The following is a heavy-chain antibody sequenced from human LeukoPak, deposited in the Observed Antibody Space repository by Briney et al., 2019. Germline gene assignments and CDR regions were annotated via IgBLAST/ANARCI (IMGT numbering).Heavy chain of an antibody. D-gene: IGHD1-26*01. V-gene: IGHV3-48*04. J-gene: IGHJ4*02. Sequence: PGGSLRLSCAASGFTFSSYSMNWVRQAPGKGLEWVSYISSSSSTIYYADSVKGRFSISRDNAKNSLYLQMNSLRAEDTAVYYCANSRPTVGAVDYWGQGTLVTVSP. CDR2: ISSSSSTI. CDR1: GFTFSSYS. CDR3: ANSRPTVGAVDY.